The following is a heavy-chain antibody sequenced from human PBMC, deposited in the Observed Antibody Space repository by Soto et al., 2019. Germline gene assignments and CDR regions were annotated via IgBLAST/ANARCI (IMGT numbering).Heavy chain of an antibody. CDR3: ARGTGYFDY. CDR1: GGTFSSYT. V-gene: IGHV1-69*02. Sequence: QVQLVQSGAEVKKPGSSVKVSCKASGGTFSSYTISWVRQAPGQGLEWMGRIIPILGIANYAQKFQGRVTMTADKSTITAYMELSSLRSEDTAVYYCARGTGYFDYWGQGTLVTVSS. CDR2: IIPILGIA. J-gene: IGHJ4*02.